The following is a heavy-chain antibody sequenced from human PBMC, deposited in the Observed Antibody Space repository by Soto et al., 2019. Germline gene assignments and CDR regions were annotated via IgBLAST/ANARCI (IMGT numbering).Heavy chain of an antibody. J-gene: IGHJ6*02. CDR2: ISYAGSNK. D-gene: IGHD2-15*01. Sequence: QVQLVESGGGVVQPGRSLRLSCAASGFTFSSYGMHWVRQAPGKGLELVAVISYAGSNKYYADSVKGRFTISRDNSKNTLYLQMNSLSAEATAVYYWAKSARYCRGDGCYRYGMDVWAQGTTVTVSS. CDR1: GFTFSSYG. CDR3: AKSARYCRGDGCYRYGMDV. V-gene: IGHV3-30*18.